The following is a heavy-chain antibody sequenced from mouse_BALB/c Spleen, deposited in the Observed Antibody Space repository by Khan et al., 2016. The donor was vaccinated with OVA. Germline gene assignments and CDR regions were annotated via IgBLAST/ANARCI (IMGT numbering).Heavy chain of an antibody. D-gene: IGHD2-4*01. V-gene: IGHV3-2*02. CDR2: ISYSGVP. CDR1: GYSITSVYA. CDR3: ARGNYDGYYFDY. Sequence: EVQLVESGPGLVKPSQSLSLTCTVTGYSITSVYAWNWIRQFPGNKLEWMGYISYSGVPSYTPSLKSRISITRDTSKNQFFLQLNSVTPKDTATYYCARGNYDGYYFDYWGQGTTLTVSS. J-gene: IGHJ2*01.